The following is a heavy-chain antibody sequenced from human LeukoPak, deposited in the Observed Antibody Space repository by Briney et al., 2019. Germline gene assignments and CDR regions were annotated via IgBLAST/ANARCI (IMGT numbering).Heavy chain of an antibody. CDR2: IYHSGST. J-gene: IGHJ5*02. Sequence: SETLSLTCAVSGGSISSGGYSWRWIRQPPGKGLEWIGYIYHSGSTYYNPSLKSRVTISVDRSKNQFSLKLSSVTAADTAVYYCARGTLVGSNWFDPWGQGTLVTVSS. D-gene: IGHD2-15*01. CDR3: ARGTLVGSNWFDP. CDR1: GGSISSGGYS. V-gene: IGHV4-30-2*01.